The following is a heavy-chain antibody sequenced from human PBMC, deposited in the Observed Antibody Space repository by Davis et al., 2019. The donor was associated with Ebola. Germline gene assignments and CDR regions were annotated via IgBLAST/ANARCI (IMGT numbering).Heavy chain of an antibody. CDR2: TYYSSKWYN. J-gene: IGHJ4*02. V-gene: IGHV6-1*01. CDR1: GDSVSSGG. D-gene: IGHD5-12*01. CDR3: ARGWLRSGLDY. Sequence: HSQTLSLTCAISGDSVSSGGWNWIRQSPSRGLEWLGRTYYSSKWYNDYAVSVKSRITMNPDTSKNQFSLQLNSVTPEDTAVYYCARGWLRSGLDYWGQGTLVSVSS.